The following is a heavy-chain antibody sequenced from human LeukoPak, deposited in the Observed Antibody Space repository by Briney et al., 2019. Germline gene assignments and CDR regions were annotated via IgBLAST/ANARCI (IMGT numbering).Heavy chain of an antibody. CDR1: GFTFSDYY. J-gene: IGHJ1*01. CDR2: ISSSGSTI. CDR3: ASTYSSSWTRDLIYFQH. Sequence: PGGSLRLSCAASGFTFSDYYMSWIRQAPGKGLGWVSYISSSGSTIYYADSVKGRFTISRDNAKNSLYLQMNSLRAEDTAVYYCASTYSSSWTRDLIYFQHWGQGTLVTVSS. V-gene: IGHV3-11*01. D-gene: IGHD6-13*01.